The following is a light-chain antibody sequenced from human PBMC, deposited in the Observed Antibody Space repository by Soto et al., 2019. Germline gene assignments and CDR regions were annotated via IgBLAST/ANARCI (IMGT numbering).Light chain of an antibody. CDR3: QQYYNLPFT. V-gene: IGKV1-33*01. Sequence: IQMTQSPSSLSASVGDEVTITCRASKTIMTYLNGYQLNPGKPPRLLIYDASNLETGVPSRFSGSGSGTDFTFTISSLQPEDIATYYCQQYYNLPFTFGPGTKVDIK. CDR2: DAS. J-gene: IGKJ3*01. CDR1: KTIMTY.